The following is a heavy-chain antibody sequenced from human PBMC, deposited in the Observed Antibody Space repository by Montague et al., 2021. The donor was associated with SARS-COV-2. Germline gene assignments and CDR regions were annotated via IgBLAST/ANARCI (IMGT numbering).Heavy chain of an antibody. CDR2: SSTI. Sequence: SSTIYYADSVKGRFTISRDTAKNSLYLQMTILRDEDTAVYYFARDAPYFDWVFNNPISACDIWGQGTMVTGAS. V-gene: IGHV3-48*02. CDR3: ARDAPYFDWVFNNPISACDI. J-gene: IGHJ3*02. D-gene: IGHD3-9*01.